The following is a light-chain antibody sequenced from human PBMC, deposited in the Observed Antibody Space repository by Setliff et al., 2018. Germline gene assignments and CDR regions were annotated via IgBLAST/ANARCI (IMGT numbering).Light chain of an antibody. CDR2: EVS. CDR3: TSYAGINNCV. CDR1: SSDVGGYNS. Sequence: QSVLTQPPSASGSPGQSVTISCTGTSSDVGGYNSVSWYQQYPGKAPKLMIYEVSKRPSGVPDRFSGSKSGNTASLTVSGLQAEDEANYYCTSYAGINNCVFGTGTKSPS. V-gene: IGLV2-8*01. J-gene: IGLJ1*01.